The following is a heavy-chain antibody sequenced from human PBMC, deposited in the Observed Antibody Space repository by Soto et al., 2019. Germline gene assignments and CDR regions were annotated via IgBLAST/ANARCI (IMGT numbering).Heavy chain of an antibody. CDR1: GYTLTSYS. CDR2: ISGLNGNT. CDR3: ARDHSTGVSGLGGFDH. D-gene: IGHD1-26*01. Sequence: QVQLVQSGAEMKKPGASVTVSCKASGYTLTSYSISWVRQAPGQGLEWMGWISGLNGNTNSAQTCQGRVTITTDTTTSTAYLALGNHRSDDTAVYDCARDHSTGVSGLGGFDHWGQGTLVIVSS. J-gene: IGHJ4*02. V-gene: IGHV1-18*04.